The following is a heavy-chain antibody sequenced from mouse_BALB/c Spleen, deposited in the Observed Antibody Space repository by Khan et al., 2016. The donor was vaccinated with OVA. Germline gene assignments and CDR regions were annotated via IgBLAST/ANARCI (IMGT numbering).Heavy chain of an antibody. CDR1: GFTFSSYT. CDR2: ISNGGSST. V-gene: IGHV5-12-2*01. D-gene: IGHD1-1*01. CDR3: ARPSTTGYGYVMDY. Sequence: EVELVESGGDLVQPGGSLKLSCAASGFTFSSYTMSWVRQTPEKRLEWVAFISNGGSSTYYPDTVKGRFTISRDNAKNTLYLQMNSLKSEDTAMYFCARPSTTGYGYVMDYWGQGTSVTVSS. J-gene: IGHJ4*01.